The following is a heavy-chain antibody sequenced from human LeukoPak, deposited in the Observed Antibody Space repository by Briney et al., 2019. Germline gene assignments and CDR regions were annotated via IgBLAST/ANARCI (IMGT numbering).Heavy chain of an antibody. V-gene: IGHV3-23*01. D-gene: IGHD2-2*01. CDR3: AKYQSGLLRGVHFDY. CDR2: ISGSGGST. Sequence: GVSLRLSCAASGFTFSSYAMIWVRQAPGKGLEWVSAISGSGGSTYYADSVKGRFTISRDNSKNTLYLQMNSLRAEDTAVYYCAKYQSGLLRGVHFDYWGQGTLVTVSS. J-gene: IGHJ4*02. CDR1: GFTFSSYA.